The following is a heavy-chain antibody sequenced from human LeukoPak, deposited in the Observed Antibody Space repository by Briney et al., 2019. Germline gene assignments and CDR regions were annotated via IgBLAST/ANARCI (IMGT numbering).Heavy chain of an antibody. CDR1: GFTFSNYW. J-gene: IGHJ4*02. CDR2: INSDGTGT. Sequence: GGSLRLSCAASGFTFSNYWMHWVRQAPGKGLVWVARINSDGTGTYYADSVKGRFAISRDNAKNTLFLQMNSLRAEDTAVYYCTRALYTGYGDSWGQGTLVTVSS. CDR3: TRALYTGYGDS. D-gene: IGHD5-12*01. V-gene: IGHV3-74*01.